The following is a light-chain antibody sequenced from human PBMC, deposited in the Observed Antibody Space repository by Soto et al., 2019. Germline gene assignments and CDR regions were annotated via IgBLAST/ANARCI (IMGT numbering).Light chain of an antibody. V-gene: IGKV3-15*01. Sequence: EIVMTQSPATLSVSPGERATLSCRASQSISSSLAWYQQKPGQAPRLLIFGASTRDSGIAARLSGSGSGTEFTLTISSLQSEDFAVYYFQQYSDWPWTFGRGTKVEI. J-gene: IGKJ1*01. CDR1: QSISSS. CDR3: QQYSDWPWT. CDR2: GAS.